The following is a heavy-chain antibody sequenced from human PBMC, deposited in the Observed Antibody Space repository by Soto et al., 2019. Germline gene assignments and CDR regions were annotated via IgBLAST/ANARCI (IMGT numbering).Heavy chain of an antibody. CDR3: AIPTAGATAY. J-gene: IGHJ4*01. Sequence: GGSLRLSCAASGLFLRDYCMTWVRQAPGKGLEWVANIRQDGGETYYGDSVKGRFTISRDNAKNSLYLQMNSLRAEDTALYYCAIPTAGATAYRGQGTLVTVSS. D-gene: IGHD1-26*01. CDR1: GLFLRDYC. CDR2: IRQDGGET. V-gene: IGHV3-7*01.